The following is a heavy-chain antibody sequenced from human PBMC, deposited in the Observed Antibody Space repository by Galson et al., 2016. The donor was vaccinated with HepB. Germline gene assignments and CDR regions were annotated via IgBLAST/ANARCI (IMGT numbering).Heavy chain of an antibody. V-gene: IGHV4-4*07. CDR1: GASLSNYF. Sequence: ETLSLTCSVSGASLSNYFWTWVRQSPGKGLEWIGHVHPWVTTSYNPSLVSRVTLSIDMSKNQFSLSLRSLTAADTAVYLCARYDVSGRWLDYWGQGILVTVSS. CDR2: VHPWVTT. J-gene: IGHJ4*02. CDR3: ARYDVSGRWLDY. D-gene: IGHD3-16*01.